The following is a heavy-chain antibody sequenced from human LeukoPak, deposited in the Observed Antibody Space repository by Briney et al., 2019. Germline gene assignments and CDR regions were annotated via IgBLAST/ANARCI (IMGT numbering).Heavy chain of an antibody. Sequence: SEILSLTCTVSGGSISSSSYYWGWIRQPPGKGLEWIGSIYYSGSTYYNPSLKSRVTISVDTSKNQFSLKLSSVTAADTAVYYCARLRVVTRFDYWGQGTLVTVSS. CDR2: IYYSGST. CDR1: GGSISSSSYY. D-gene: IGHD3-3*01. CDR3: ARLRVVTRFDY. V-gene: IGHV4-39*01. J-gene: IGHJ4*02.